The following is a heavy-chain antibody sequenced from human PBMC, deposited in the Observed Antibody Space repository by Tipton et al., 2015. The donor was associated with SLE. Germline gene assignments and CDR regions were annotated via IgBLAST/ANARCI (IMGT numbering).Heavy chain of an antibody. Sequence: GLVKPSETLSLTCSVSGASIRSSASVWGWIRQPPGKGLEWIGNVFYGGSTYYNPSLKNRVTISADTSKNQFSLRLTSVTAADTAVYYCARGLNRGSYFLVGDYWGQGALVTVSS. D-gene: IGHD1-26*01. CDR3: ARGLNRGSYFLVGDY. CDR2: VFYGGST. V-gene: IGHV4-39*07. CDR1: GASIRSSASV. J-gene: IGHJ4*02.